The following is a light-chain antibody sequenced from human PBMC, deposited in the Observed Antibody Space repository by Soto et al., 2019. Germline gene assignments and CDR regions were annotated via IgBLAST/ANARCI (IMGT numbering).Light chain of an antibody. J-gene: IGKJ5*01. CDR3: QQYGGSPIT. Sequence: EIVLTQSPGTLSLSPGERTTLSCRASQSVSSSYLAWYQRKPGQAPRLLIYGVSSRATGIPDRFSGSGSGTDFTLTISRLEPEDFAVYYCQQYGGSPITFG. V-gene: IGKV3-20*01. CDR1: QSVSSSY. CDR2: GVS.